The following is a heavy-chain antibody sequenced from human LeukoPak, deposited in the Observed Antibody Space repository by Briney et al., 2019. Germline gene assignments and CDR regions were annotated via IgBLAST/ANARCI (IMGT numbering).Heavy chain of an antibody. CDR3: ARVTGRTGDY. D-gene: IGHD1-1*01. V-gene: IGHV3-7*05. Sequence: GWSLRLSCAASGFTFSNYWMSWVRQAPGRGLEWVAHIKQDGSEKNYVDSVKGRFTISRDNAKDSLYLQMNSLRVEDTAVYYCARVTGRTGDYWGQGALVTVSS. CDR2: IKQDGSEK. CDR1: GFTFSNYW. J-gene: IGHJ4*02.